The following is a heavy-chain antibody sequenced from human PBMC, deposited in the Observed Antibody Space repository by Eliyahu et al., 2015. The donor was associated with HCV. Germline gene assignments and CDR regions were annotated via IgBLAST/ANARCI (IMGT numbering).Heavy chain of an antibody. CDR3: TTDDGLELLLRRGY. CDR1: GFTFSNAW. CDR2: IKSKTDGGTT. Sequence: EVQLVESGGGLVKPGGSLRLSCAASGFTFSNAWMSWVRQAPGKGLEWVGRIKSKTDGGTTDYAAPVKGRFTISRDDSKNTLYLQMNSLKTEDTAVYYCTTDDGLELLLRRGYWGQGTLVTVSS. D-gene: IGHD1-7*01. J-gene: IGHJ4*02. V-gene: IGHV3-15*01.